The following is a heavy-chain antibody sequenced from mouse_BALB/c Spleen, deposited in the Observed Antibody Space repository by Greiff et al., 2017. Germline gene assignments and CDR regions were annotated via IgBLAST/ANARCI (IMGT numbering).Heavy chain of an antibody. CDR2: IWWDDDK. D-gene: IGHD1-1*01. J-gene: IGHJ4*01. CDR3: ARTYYGRGYAMDY. Sequence: QVQLKESGPGILQPSQTLSLTCSFSGFSLSTSGMGVGWIRQPSGKGLEWLAHIWWDDDKYYNTALKSGLTISKDTSKNQVFLKIASVDTADTATYYCARTYYGRGYAMDYWGQGTSVTVSS. V-gene: IGHV8-8*01. CDR1: GFSLSTSGMG.